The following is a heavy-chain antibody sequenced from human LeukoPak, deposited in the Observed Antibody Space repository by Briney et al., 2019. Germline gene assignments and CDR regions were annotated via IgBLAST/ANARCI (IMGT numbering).Heavy chain of an antibody. J-gene: IGHJ4*02. D-gene: IGHD3-22*01. CDR3: ARISYDSSGYYDY. V-gene: IGHV3-74*01. CDR1: GFSFSSYY. CDR2: IDRDGNIT. Sequence: PGGSLRLSCAASGFSFSSYYIHCVRQAPGKGLVWVSHIDRDGNITTYADSVKGRFTISRDNANNTLYLQMNSLRAEDTAVYYCARISYDSSGYYDYWGQGTLVTVSS.